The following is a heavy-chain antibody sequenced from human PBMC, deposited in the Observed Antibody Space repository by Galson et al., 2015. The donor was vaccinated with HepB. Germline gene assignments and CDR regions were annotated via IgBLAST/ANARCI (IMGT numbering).Heavy chain of an antibody. D-gene: IGHD4-17*01. V-gene: IGHV3-53*01. CDR3: ARPFPYGDLYYYGMDV. CDR2: IYSGGST. CDR1: GFTVSSNY. J-gene: IGHJ6*02. Sequence: SLRLSCAASGFTVSSNYMSWVRQAPGKGLEWVSVIYSGGSTYYADSVKGRFTISRDNSKNTLYLQMNSLRAEDTAVYYCARPFPYGDLYYYGMDVWGQGTTVTVSS.